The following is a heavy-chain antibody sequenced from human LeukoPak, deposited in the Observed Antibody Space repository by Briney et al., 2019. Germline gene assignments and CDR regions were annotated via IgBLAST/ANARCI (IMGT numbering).Heavy chain of an antibody. CDR1: GYTLTELS. V-gene: IGHV1-24*01. CDR2: FDPEDGET. Sequence: GASVKVSCKVSGYTLTELSMHWVRQAPGKGLEWMGGFDPEDGETIYAQKFQGRVTMTEDTSTYTAYMELSSLRSEDTAVYYCATIPVADFWSGYGYWGQGTLVTVSS. D-gene: IGHD3-3*01. J-gene: IGHJ4*02. CDR3: ATIPVADFWSGYGY.